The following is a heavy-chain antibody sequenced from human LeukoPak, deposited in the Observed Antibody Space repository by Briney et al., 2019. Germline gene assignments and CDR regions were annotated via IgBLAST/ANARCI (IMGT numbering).Heavy chain of an antibody. V-gene: IGHV3-74*01. D-gene: IGHD3-16*02. CDR1: EIAVSSYW. J-gene: IGHJ3*02. CDR2: INSDGSST. CDR3: ARERHSPSSYDYVWGSYLSI. Sequence: GGALTLVYAAWEIAVSSYWMHWVRQAPGKGLVWVSRINSDGSSTSYADSVKGRFTISRDNAKNTLYLQMNSLRAEDTAVYYCARERHSPSSYDYVWGSYLSIWGQGTMVTVSS.